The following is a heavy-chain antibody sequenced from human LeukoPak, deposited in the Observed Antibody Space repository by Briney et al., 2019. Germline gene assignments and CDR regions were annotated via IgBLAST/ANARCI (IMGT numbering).Heavy chain of an antibody. Sequence: GASLRLSCTASGLTFSSYALSWVRQAPGEGLEWVSAISGSGGSTYYADSVKGRFTISRDNAKKSLYLQMNSLRAEDTAVYYCARDYGYYGSGSYDWGQGTLVTVSS. CDR3: ARDYGYYGSGSYD. CDR2: ISGSGGST. D-gene: IGHD3-10*01. J-gene: IGHJ4*02. CDR1: GLTFSSYA. V-gene: IGHV3-23*01.